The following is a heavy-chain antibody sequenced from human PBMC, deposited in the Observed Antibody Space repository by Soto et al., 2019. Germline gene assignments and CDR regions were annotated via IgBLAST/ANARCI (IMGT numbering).Heavy chain of an antibody. J-gene: IGHJ6*02. D-gene: IGHD6-19*01. Sequence: TLSLTCTVSGGSISSYYWSWIRQPPGKGLEWIGYIYYSGSTNYNPSLKSRVTISVDTSKNQFSLKLSSVTAADTAVYYCARDKGSGWYGGYYYYAMDVWGQGTTVTVSS. V-gene: IGHV4-59*01. CDR3: ARDKGSGWYGGYYYYAMDV. CDR2: IYYSGST. CDR1: GGSISSYY.